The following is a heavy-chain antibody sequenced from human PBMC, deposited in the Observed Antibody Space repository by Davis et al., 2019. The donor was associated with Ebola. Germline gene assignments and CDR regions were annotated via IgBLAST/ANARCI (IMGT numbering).Heavy chain of an antibody. CDR2: ISSSGSTI. Sequence: PGGSLRLSCAASGITFSNAWLSWVRQAPGKGLEWVSYISSSGSTIYYADSVKGRFTISRDNAKNSLNLQMNSLRVEDTAVYYCARVRGLDVWGQGTTVTVSS. V-gene: IGHV3-11*04. D-gene: IGHD2-21*01. CDR3: ARVRGLDV. CDR1: GITFSNAW. J-gene: IGHJ6*02.